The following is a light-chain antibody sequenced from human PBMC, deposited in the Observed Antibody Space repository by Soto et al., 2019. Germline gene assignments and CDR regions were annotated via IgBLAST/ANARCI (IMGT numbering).Light chain of an antibody. CDR3: QHSTTWT. V-gene: IGKV1-39*01. CDR2: AAS. CDR1: QGISTY. Sequence: DIQMTQSPSSLSASVGDRVTITCRASQGISTYLNWYQQKPGQAPKLLIYAASSLQSGVPSRFSGSGSETDFTLTISSLQPEDFATYSCQHSTTWTFGQGTKVDIK. J-gene: IGKJ1*01.